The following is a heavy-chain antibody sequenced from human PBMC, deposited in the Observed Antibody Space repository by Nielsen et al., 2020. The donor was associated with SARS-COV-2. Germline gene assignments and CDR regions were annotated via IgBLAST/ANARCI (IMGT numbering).Heavy chain of an antibody. CDR1: GFTFSSYW. Sequence: GESLKISCAASGFTFSSYWMSWVRQAPGKGLEWVANIKQDGSEKYYVDSVKGRFTISRDNAKNSLYLQMNSLRAEDTALYYCAKDIEQWLLVDGYRRFDPWGQGTLVTVSS. D-gene: IGHD6-19*01. CDR2: IKQDGSEK. CDR3: AKDIEQWLLVDGYRRFDP. J-gene: IGHJ5*02. V-gene: IGHV3-7*03.